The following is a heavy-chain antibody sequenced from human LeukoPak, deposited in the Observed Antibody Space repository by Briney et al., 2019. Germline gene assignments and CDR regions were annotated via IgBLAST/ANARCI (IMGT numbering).Heavy chain of an antibody. CDR2: ISYDGSNK. V-gene: IGHV3-30*04. CDR1: GFTFSSYA. J-gene: IGHJ6*03. D-gene: IGHD6-19*01. Sequence: GGSLRLSCTASGFTFSSYAMHWVRQAPGKGLEWVAVISYDGSNKYYADSVKGRFTISRDNSKNTLYLQMNSLRAEDTAVYYCATVAGTSSGWYYYYYMDVWGKGTTVTVSS. CDR3: ATVAGTSSGWYYYYYMDV.